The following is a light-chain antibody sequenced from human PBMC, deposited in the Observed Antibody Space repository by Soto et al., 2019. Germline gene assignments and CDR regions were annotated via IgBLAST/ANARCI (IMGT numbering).Light chain of an antibody. Sequence: DIVMTQSPYSLAVALGERATINCKSSQSVLYSSNNKNYLAWYQQKPGQPPKLLFYWASTRESGVPDRFFGSGSGTDFTLTISSLQAEDVAVYYCQQFYSTWTFGQGTKVDIK. CDR2: WAS. J-gene: IGKJ1*01. CDR1: QSVLYSSNNKNY. V-gene: IGKV4-1*01. CDR3: QQFYSTWT.